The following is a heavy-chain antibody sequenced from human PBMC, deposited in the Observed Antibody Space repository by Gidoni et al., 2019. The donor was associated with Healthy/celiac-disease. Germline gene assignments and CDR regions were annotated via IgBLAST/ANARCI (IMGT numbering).Heavy chain of an antibody. CDR2: ISSSSSTI. Sequence: VQLVESGGGLVQPGGSLRLSCAASGFTFSSYSMNWVRQAPGKGLEWVSYISSSSSTIYYADSVKGRFTISRDNAKNSLYLQMNSLRAEDTAVYYCARANHPPYYGDYADYYYGMDVWGQGTTVTVSS. CDR3: ARANHPPYYGDYADYYYGMDV. CDR1: GFTFSSYS. V-gene: IGHV3-48*01. D-gene: IGHD4-17*01. J-gene: IGHJ6*02.